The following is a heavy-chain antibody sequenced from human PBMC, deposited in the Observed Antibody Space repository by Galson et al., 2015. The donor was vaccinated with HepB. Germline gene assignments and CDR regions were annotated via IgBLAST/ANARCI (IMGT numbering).Heavy chain of an antibody. V-gene: IGHV2-5*01. CDR2: INGNDDK. D-gene: IGHD1-20*01. Sequence: PALVKPTQTLTLTCTFSGFSLSTSTVGVGWIRQPPGKALEWLALINGNDDKRYSPSLKRRLTITKDTSKSQVVLTMTNMDPVDTATYYCAHRRQVITKEFDSWGQGTLVTVSS. CDR1: GFSLSTSTVG. CDR3: AHRRQVITKEFDS. J-gene: IGHJ4*02.